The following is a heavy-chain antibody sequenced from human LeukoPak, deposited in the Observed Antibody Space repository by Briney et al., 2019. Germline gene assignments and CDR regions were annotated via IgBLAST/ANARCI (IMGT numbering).Heavy chain of an antibody. CDR3: ARGSTFGGVISDF. Sequence: GGSLRLSCAASGFTFSSYGMNWVRQAPGKGLEWLSFITRSSRIIYYADSVKGRFTISRDNANNSLHLQMNSLRVEDTGIYFCARGSTFGGVISDFWGQGTLVTVSS. V-gene: IGHV3-48*01. CDR2: ITRSSRII. J-gene: IGHJ4*02. CDR1: GFTFSSYG. D-gene: IGHD3-16*02.